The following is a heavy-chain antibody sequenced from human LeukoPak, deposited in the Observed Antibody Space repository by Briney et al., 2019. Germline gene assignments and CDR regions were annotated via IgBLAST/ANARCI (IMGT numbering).Heavy chain of an antibody. V-gene: IGHV3-21*06. Sequence: PGGSLRLACGASGFTLSSYRMNWGRQARGKGVEWVSSISSSSSYISYAHSLKGRFTISRDNAKNSLYLQMNSLRAEDTAVYYCARDRVTMIVGRGDYWGQGTLVTVSS. CDR3: ARDRVTMIVGRGDY. CDR2: ISSSSSYI. J-gene: IGHJ4*02. D-gene: IGHD3-22*01. CDR1: GFTLSSYR.